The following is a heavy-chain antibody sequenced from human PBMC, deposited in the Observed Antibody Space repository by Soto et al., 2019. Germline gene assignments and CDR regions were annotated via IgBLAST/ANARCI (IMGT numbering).Heavy chain of an antibody. CDR2: INHSGST. D-gene: IGHD3-10*01. J-gene: IGHJ6*02. CDR1: GGSFSGYY. V-gene: IGHV4-34*01. Sequence: SETLSLTCAVYGGSFSGYYWSWIRQPPGKGLEWIGEINHSGSTNYNPSLKSRVTISVDTSKNQFSLKLSSVTAADTAVYYCASCVPMVRGRSSYYYYYGMDVWGQGTTVT. CDR3: ASCVPMVRGRSSYYYYYGMDV.